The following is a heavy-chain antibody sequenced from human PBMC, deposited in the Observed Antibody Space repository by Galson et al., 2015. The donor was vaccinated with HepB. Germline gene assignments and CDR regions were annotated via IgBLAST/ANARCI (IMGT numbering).Heavy chain of an antibody. V-gene: IGHV1-18*04. CDR1: GYTFTGYY. D-gene: IGHD3-3*01. J-gene: IGHJ4*02. CDR2: ISAYNGNT. CDR3: AREGPETIFADY. Sequence: SVKVSCKASGYTFTGYYMHWVRQAPGQGLEWMGRISAYNGNTNYAQKLQGRVTMTTDTSTSTAYMELRSLRSDDTAVYYCAREGPETIFADYWGQGTLVTVSS.